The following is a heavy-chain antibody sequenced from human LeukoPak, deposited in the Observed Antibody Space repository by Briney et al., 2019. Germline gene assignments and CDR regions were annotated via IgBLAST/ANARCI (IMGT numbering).Heavy chain of an antibody. Sequence: PSETLSLTCTVSGGSISSTSSSWGWIRQPPGKGLEWIGTIDYSGSTDYNPALKSRVTISADTSKSQCSLKLNSVTAADTAVYYCVRGRGVVVTPLRYWGQGTLVTVSS. CDR3: VRGRGVVVTPLRY. CDR2: IDYSGST. V-gene: IGHV4-39*01. J-gene: IGHJ4*02. CDR1: GGSISSTSSS. D-gene: IGHD2-21*02.